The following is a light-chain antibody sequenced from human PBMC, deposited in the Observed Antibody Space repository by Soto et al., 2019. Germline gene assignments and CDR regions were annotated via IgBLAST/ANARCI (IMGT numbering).Light chain of an antibody. CDR2: AAS. CDR1: QDIRYY. V-gene: IGKV1-39*01. J-gene: IGKJ1*01. Sequence: DIPMTQSPSSLSASLGDRVTITCQASQDIRYYLNWYQQTPGNATNLLIYAASSLQSGVPSRVSGSGSGTDFTLTISSLQPEDVATYYGQPSYSTSWTFGQGTKVDIK. CDR3: QPSYSTSWT.